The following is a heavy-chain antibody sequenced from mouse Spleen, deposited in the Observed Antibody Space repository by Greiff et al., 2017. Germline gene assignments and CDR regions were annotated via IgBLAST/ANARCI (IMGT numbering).Heavy chain of an antibody. J-gene: IGHJ3*01. D-gene: IGHD2-3*01. Sequence: VQLQQSGPELVKPGASVKISCKASGYTFTDYYMNWVKQSHGKSLEWIGDINPNNGGTSYNQKFKGKATLTVDKSSSTAYMELRSLTSEDSAVYYCARHDGYYVLSFAYWGQGTLVTVSA. CDR1: GYTFTDYY. V-gene: IGHV1-26*01. CDR2: INPNNGGT. CDR3: ARHDGYYVLSFAY.